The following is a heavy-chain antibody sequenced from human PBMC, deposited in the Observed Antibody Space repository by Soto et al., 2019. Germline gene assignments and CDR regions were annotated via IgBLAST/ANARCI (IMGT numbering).Heavy chain of an antibody. D-gene: IGHD1-26*01. CDR3: ARHHIVVGASSDYGMDV. J-gene: IGHJ6*02. Sequence: PGESLKISCKGSGYSFTSYWIGWVRQMPGKDLEWMGRIDPSDSYTNYSPSFQGHVTISADKSISTAYLQWSSLKASDTAMYYCARHHIVVGASSDYGMDVWGQGTTVTVSS. V-gene: IGHV5-10-1*01. CDR2: IDPSDSYT. CDR1: GYSFTSYW.